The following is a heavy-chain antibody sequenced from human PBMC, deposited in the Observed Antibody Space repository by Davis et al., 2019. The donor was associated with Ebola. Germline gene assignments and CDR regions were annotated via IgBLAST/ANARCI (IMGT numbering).Heavy chain of an antibody. Sequence: GESLKISCAASGFSFSNHWMHWIRQAPGKGLVWVSRINPGGTMTLYADSVKGRFTISRDNAKNTLYLQMNSLRAEDTAVYYCARAGTIFGVVTPSGYWGQGTLVTVSS. CDR1: GFSFSNHW. J-gene: IGHJ4*02. CDR3: ARAGTIFGVVTPSGY. V-gene: IGHV3-74*03. CDR2: INPGGTMT. D-gene: IGHD3-3*01.